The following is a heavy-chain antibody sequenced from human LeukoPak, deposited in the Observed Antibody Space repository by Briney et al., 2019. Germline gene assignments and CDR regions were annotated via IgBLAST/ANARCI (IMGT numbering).Heavy chain of an antibody. V-gene: IGHV4-59*08. D-gene: IGHD6-19*01. CDR3: ARGGGVRTGSGWRPGNWFDP. J-gene: IGHJ5*02. Sequence: RSSETLSLTCTVSGGSISSYYWSWIRQPPGKGLEWIGYIYYSGSTNYNPSLKSRVTISVDTSKNQFSLKFNSVTAADTAVYYCARGGGVRTGSGWRPGNWFDPWGQGTLVIVSS. CDR1: GGSISSYY. CDR2: IYYSGST.